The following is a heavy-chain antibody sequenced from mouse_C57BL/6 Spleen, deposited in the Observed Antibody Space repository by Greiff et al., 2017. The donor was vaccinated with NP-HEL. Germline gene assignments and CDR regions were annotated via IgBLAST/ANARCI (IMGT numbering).Heavy chain of an antibody. D-gene: IGHD1-1*01. J-gene: IGHJ2*01. CDR1: GYTFTDYY. V-gene: IGHV1-76*01. Sequence: VQLQQSGAELVRPGASVKLSCKASGYTFTDYYINWVKQRPGQGLEWIARIYPGSGNTYYNEKFKGKATLTAEKSSSTAYMQLSSLTSEDSAVYFCAIGTTVVATNYFDYWGQGTTLTVSS. CDR2: IYPGSGNT. CDR3: AIGTTVVATNYFDY.